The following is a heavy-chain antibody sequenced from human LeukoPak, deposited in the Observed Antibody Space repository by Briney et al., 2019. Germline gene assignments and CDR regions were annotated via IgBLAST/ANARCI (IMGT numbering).Heavy chain of an antibody. CDR1: GFTFSDYY. Sequence: LRLSCAASGFTFSDYYMSWIRQPPGKGLEWIGEINHSGSTNYNPSLKSRVTISVDTSKNQFSLKLSSVTAADTAVYYCAGGYSSSWYWFDPWGQGTLVTVSS. J-gene: IGHJ5*02. CDR3: AGGYSSSWYWFDP. D-gene: IGHD6-13*01. CDR2: INHSGST. V-gene: IGHV4-34*08.